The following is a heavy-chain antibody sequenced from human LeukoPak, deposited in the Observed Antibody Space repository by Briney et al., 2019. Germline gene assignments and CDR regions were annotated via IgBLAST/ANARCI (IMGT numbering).Heavy chain of an antibody. CDR1: GFTFSSYS. Sequence: GGSLRLSCAASGFTFSSYSMNWVRQAPGKGPEWVSSISSSSTYIYYADSVKGRFTNSRDNAKNSLYLQMNSLRAEDTAVYYCARDQYGSGSYSRLDYWGQGTLVPVSS. CDR2: ISSSSTYI. J-gene: IGHJ4*02. D-gene: IGHD3-10*01. V-gene: IGHV3-21*01. CDR3: ARDQYGSGSYSRLDY.